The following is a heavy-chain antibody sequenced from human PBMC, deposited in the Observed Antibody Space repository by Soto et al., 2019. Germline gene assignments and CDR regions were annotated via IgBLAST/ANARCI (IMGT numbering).Heavy chain of an antibody. J-gene: IGHJ5*02. D-gene: IGHD6-13*01. CDR2: ISSNSAYI. CDR3: TRDASRDSSARGWFDP. V-gene: IGHV3-21*01. Sequence: PXESLRLSCAASGFTFRSFTMNWVRQAPGKGLVWVSTISSNSAYIYYTDALRGRFTISRDNAKNSLHLQMKSLRAEDTAVYYCTRDASRDSSARGWFDPWGPGTLVTVSS. CDR1: GFTFRSFT.